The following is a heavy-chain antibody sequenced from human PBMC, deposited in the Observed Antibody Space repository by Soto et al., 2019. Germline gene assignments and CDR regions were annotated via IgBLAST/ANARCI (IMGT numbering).Heavy chain of an antibody. CDR3: ARVYYDILTGYFIDAFDI. V-gene: IGHV4-59*01. Sequence: PSETLSLTCPFSGCSISSYYWSWIRQPPGKGLEWIGYIYYSGSTNYNPSLKSRVTISVDTSKNQFSLKLSSVTAADTAVYYCARVYYDILTGYFIDAFDIWGQGTMVTVSS. CDR2: IYYSGST. CDR1: GCSISSYY. D-gene: IGHD3-9*01. J-gene: IGHJ3*02.